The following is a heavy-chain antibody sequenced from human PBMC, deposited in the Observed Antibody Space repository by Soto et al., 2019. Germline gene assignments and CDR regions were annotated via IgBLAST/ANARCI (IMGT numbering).Heavy chain of an antibody. V-gene: IGHV2-5*01. Sequence: QITLKESGPTLVKPTQTLTLTCSFSGFSLRTSGVGVGWIRHPPGKALEWLALIYWNDDKRYSPSLKSRLTITKDTSRSQVVLTTTNIDPLDTASYYGVHRSDYILTGYYQWGLGTLVTVSS. CDR2: IYWNDDK. J-gene: IGHJ4*02. CDR1: GFSLRTSGVG. D-gene: IGHD3-9*01. CDR3: VHRSDYILTGYYQ.